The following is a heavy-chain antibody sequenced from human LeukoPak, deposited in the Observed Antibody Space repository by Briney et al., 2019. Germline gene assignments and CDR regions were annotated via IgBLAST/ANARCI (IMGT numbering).Heavy chain of an antibody. Sequence: GGSLRLSCAASGFTFSSYWMHWLRQEPRKGLVWVSRISTDGSSRSYADSVKGRFTISRDNGKNTLYLQMNNLRAEDTAVYYCASYLTSIPSGMDVWGQGATVTVSS. CDR2: ISTDGSSR. D-gene: IGHD2/OR15-2a*01. CDR1: GFTFSSYW. V-gene: IGHV3-74*01. J-gene: IGHJ6*02. CDR3: ASYLTSIPSGMDV.